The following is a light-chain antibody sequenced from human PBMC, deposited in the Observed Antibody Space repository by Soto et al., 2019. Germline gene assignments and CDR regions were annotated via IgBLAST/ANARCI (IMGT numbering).Light chain of an antibody. CDR1: QSVSSN. CDR2: GAS. Sequence: EIVMTQSPATLSVSPGERATISCMSSQSVSSNLAWYQQKPGQAPRLLIYGASTRATGIPARFSGSGSGTEFTLTISSLEPEDIAVYYCQQRSDWLPITFGQGTRLENK. V-gene: IGKV3-15*01. CDR3: QQRSDWLPIT. J-gene: IGKJ5*01.